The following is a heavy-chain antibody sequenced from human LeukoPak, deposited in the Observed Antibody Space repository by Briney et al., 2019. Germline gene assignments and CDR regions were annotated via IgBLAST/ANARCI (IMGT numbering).Heavy chain of an antibody. V-gene: IGHV1-2*02. J-gene: IGHJ4*02. CDR2: INPNSGGT. Sequence: ASVKVSCKASGYTFTGYYMHWVRQAPGQGLEWMGWINPNSGGTNYAQKFQGRVTMTRDTSISTAYMELSRLRSDDTAVYYCARQDTIFGVARHEMLNDYWGQGTLVTVSS. CDR1: GYTFTGYY. CDR3: ARQDTIFGVARHEMLNDY. D-gene: IGHD3-3*01.